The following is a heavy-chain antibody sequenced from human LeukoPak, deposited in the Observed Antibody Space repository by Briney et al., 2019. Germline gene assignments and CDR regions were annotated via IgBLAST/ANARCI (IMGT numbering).Heavy chain of an antibody. J-gene: IGHJ4*02. CDR1: TFTFSSYN. CDR3: ERDFLAESGAGCY. D-gene: IGHD6-19*01. Sequence: GGFLRLSCATSTFTFSSYNMNWVRQAPGKGLEWVSSISPSGNSKYHADSVKGRFTTSRDNAENSLYMQKNSLSADDTGVYYCERDFLAESGAGCYWGQGTLVTVSS. V-gene: IGHV3-21*01. CDR2: ISPSGNSK.